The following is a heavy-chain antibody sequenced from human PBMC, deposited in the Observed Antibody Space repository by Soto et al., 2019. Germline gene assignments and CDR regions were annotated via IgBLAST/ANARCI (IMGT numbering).Heavy chain of an antibody. J-gene: IGHJ5*02. V-gene: IGHV3-7*05. CDR1: GFTFTTYW. CDR3: ARGHYGDYA. Sequence: EVQLVESGGGLVRPGGSLRLSCAASGFTFTTYWMNWVRQAPGKGLEWVATIKQDGSEQYYVDSVKGRFAISRDNAKNSLSLQMNSLRADDTAVYYSARGHYGDYAWGPGTLVTVSS. CDR2: IKQDGSEQ. D-gene: IGHD4-17*01.